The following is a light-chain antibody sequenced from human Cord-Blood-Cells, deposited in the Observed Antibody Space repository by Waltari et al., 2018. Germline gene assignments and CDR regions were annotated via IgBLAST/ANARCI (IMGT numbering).Light chain of an antibody. V-gene: IGLV2-14*01. CDR2: DVS. J-gene: IGLJ1*01. CDR1: SSDAGGYNY. Sequence: QSALPQPASVSGSPGQSIPISCTGTSSDAGGYNYVSWYQQHPGKAPKLMIYDVSNRPSGVSNRFSGSKSGNTASLTISGLLAEDEADYYCSSYTSSSTYVFGTGTKVTVL. CDR3: SSYTSSSTYV.